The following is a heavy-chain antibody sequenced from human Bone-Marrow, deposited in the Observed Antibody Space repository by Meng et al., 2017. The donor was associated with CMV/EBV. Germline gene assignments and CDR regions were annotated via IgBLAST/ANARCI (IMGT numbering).Heavy chain of an antibody. V-gene: IGHV3-53*01. Sequence: GESLKISCAASGFTVSSYYMKWVRQAPGKGLEWVAVTYSDGNTYYADSLKGRFTVSRDNSKNTLYLQMNSLRADDTAVYYCARGADRGFDYWGQGTLVTVSS. CDR3: ARGADRGFDY. D-gene: IGHD2-15*01. J-gene: IGHJ4*02. CDR1: GFTVSSYY. CDR2: TYSDGNT.